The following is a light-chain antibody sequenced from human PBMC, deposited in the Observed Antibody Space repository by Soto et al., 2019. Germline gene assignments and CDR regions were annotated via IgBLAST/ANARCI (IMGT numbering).Light chain of an antibody. CDR2: GAS. CDR3: QQYGRSPWT. J-gene: IGKJ1*01. Sequence: EVVLTQSPGTLSLSPGDRATLSCRASQSLDRNSLAWYQQKPGQPPRLLIHGASRRAAGIPDRFSGSGSGTDFTLTITILEAEHLAVYYCQQYGRSPWTFGQGTQVEIQ. V-gene: IGKV3-20*01. CDR1: QSLDRNS.